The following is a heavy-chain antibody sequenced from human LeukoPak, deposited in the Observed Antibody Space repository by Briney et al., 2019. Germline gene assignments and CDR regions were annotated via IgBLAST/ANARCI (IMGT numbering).Heavy chain of an antibody. V-gene: IGHV4-39*07. Sequence: ASETLSLTCTVSGGSISSSSYYWGWIRQPPGKGLEWIGSIYYSGCTYYNPSLKSRVTISVDTSKNQFSLKLSSVTAADTAVYYCARGGYSGSYLGTFDYWGQGTLVTVSS. CDR3: ARGGYSGSYLGTFDY. D-gene: IGHD1-26*01. CDR1: GGSISSSSYY. CDR2: IYYSGCT. J-gene: IGHJ4*02.